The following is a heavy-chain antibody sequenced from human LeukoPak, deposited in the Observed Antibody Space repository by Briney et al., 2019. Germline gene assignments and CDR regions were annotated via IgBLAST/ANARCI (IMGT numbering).Heavy chain of an antibody. CDR3: AREGWYGDYIIDY. Sequence: SETLSLTCTVSGGSISSYYWSWIRQPPGKGLEWIGYIYYSGSTNYNPSLKSRVTISVDTSKNQFSLKLSSVTAADTAVYYCAREGWYGDYIIDYWGQGTLVTVSS. CDR1: GGSISSYY. CDR2: IYYSGST. J-gene: IGHJ4*02. V-gene: IGHV4-59*01. D-gene: IGHD4-17*01.